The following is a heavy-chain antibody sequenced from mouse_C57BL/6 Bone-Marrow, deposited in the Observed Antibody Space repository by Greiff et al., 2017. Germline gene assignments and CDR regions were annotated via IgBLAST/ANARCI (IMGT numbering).Heavy chain of an antibody. D-gene: IGHD2-2*01. V-gene: IGHV1-74*01. CDR3: APYTMVTYWYFDV. CDR1: GYTFTSYW. J-gene: IGHJ1*03. Sequence: QVQLQQPGAELVKPGASVKVSCKASGYTFTSYWMHWVKQRPGQGLEWIGRIHPSDSDTNYNQKFKGKATLTVDKSSSTAYMQLSSLTSEDSAVYYCAPYTMVTYWYFDVWGTGTTVTVSS. CDR2: IHPSDSDT.